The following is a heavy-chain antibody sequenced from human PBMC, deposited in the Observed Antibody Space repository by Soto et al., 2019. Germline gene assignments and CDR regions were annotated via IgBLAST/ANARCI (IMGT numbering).Heavy chain of an antibody. J-gene: IGHJ4*02. Sequence: YVHGTSQAPGKRVEGMGYRSNSGSFTRYADSGKGRFSISRDNRKNSLYLQINSLRGDETAIYYCVNSGDNYNALHCLGQGT. V-gene: IGHV3-11*06. D-gene: IGHD1-1*01. CDR1: Y. CDR2: RSNSGSFT. CDR3: VNSGDNYNALHC.